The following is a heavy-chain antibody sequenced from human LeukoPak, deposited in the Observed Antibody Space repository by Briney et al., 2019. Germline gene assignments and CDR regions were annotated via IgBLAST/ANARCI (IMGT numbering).Heavy chain of an antibody. J-gene: IGHJ4*02. V-gene: IGHV1-69*13. CDR2: IIPIFGTA. Sequence: ASVKVSCKASGGTFISYAISWVRQAPGQGLEWMGGIIPIFGTANYAQKFQGRVTITADESTSTAYMELSSLRSEDTAVYYCAAGVYYDILTGHPFDYWGQGTLVTVSS. D-gene: IGHD3-9*01. CDR1: GGTFISYA. CDR3: AAGVYYDILTGHPFDY.